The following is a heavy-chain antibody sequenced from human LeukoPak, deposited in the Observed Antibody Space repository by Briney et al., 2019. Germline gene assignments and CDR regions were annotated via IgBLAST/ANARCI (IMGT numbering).Heavy chain of an antibody. CDR2: ISKSSSTM. J-gene: IGHJ4*02. CDR3: AKGDYSFDY. V-gene: IGHV3-48*02. Sequence: PGGSLRLPCAVSGFTFSDYTMNWVRQAPGKGLEWVSYISKSSSTMYYADSVKGRFTISRDNAKNSLYLRMNSLRDEDTAVYYCAKGDYSFDYWGQGTLVTVSS. CDR1: GFTFSDYT.